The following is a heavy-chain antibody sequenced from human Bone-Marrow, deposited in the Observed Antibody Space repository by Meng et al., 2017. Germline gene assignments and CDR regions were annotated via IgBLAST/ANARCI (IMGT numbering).Heavy chain of an antibody. D-gene: IGHD6-19*01. CDR2: IYYSGST. V-gene: IGHV4-59*01. CDR1: GGSISSYY. CDR3: ARVLENSGGWYTDYYYGMDV. Sequence: SETLSLTCTVSGGSISSYYWSWIRQPPGKGLEWIGYIYYSGSTNYNPSLKSRVTISVDTSKNQFSLKLSSVTAADTAVYYCARVLENSGGWYTDYYYGMDVWGQGTTVTVSS. J-gene: IGHJ6*02.